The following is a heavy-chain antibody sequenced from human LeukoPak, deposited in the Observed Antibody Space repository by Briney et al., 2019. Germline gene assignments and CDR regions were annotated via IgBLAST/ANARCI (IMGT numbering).Heavy chain of an antibody. Sequence: GGSLRLSCAASGFTFSNAWMNWVRQAPGKGLEWVGRIKSKTDGGTTDYAAPVKGRFTISRDDSKNTLYLRMNSLKTEDTAVYYCTTSRYYYDSSGPNDYWGQGTLVTVSS. D-gene: IGHD3-22*01. CDR3: TTSRYYYDSSGPNDY. J-gene: IGHJ4*02. V-gene: IGHV3-15*07. CDR1: GFTFSNAW. CDR2: IKSKTDGGTT.